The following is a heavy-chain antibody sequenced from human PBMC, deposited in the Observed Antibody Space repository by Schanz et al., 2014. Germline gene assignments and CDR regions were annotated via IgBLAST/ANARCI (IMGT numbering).Heavy chain of an antibody. CDR1: GFTLSNYA. V-gene: IGHV3-23*04. CDR3: ARDSNGDDGYRFWFDS. Sequence: EVQLVESGGGLVQPGGSLRLSCAASGFTLSNYAMSWVRQAPGKGLEWVSALSEGGGGTHYADSVRGRFTISRDNGKNSLSLQMNSLRVEDTAIYYCARDSNGDDGYRFWFDSWGQGTLVTVSS. D-gene: IGHD4-17*01. CDR2: LSEGGGGT. J-gene: IGHJ5*01.